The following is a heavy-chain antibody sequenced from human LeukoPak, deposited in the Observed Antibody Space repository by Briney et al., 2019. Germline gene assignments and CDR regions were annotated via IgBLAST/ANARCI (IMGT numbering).Heavy chain of an antibody. V-gene: IGHV1-2*02. D-gene: IGHD2-2*01. CDR1: GYTFTSYD. J-gene: IGHJ5*02. CDR3: ARVYPSHIVVGIGWFDP. CDR2: MNPNSGGT. Sequence: GASVKVSCKASGYTFTSYDINWVRQAAGQGLEWMGWMNPNSGGTNYAQKFQGRVTMTRDTSISTAYMELSRLRSDDTAVYYCARVYPSHIVVGIGWFDPWGQGTLVTVSS.